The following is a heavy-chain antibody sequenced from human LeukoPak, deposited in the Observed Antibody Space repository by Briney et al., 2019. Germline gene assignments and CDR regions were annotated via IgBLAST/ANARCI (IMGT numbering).Heavy chain of an antibody. V-gene: IGHV4-4*07. CDR3: ARDPICGADCYSDY. CDR1: GDSLSSYY. D-gene: IGHD2-21*02. J-gene: IGHJ4*02. Sequence: PSETLSLTCTVSGDSLSSYYWSWIRQPAGKGLEWIGRIYSSENTHYNPSLKSRVTVSVDTSKNQFSLKLTSVTAADTAVYYCARDPICGADCYSDYWGQGTLVTVSS. CDR2: IYSSENT.